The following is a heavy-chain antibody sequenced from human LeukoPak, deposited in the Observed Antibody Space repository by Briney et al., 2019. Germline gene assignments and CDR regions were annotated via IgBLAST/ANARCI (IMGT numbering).Heavy chain of an antibody. D-gene: IGHD5-18*01. CDR2: IYSDGST. CDR3: ARRERPGYSYGRGTLDI. CDR1: GFTVSSNY. V-gene: IGHV3-66*01. Sequence: GGSLRLSCAASGFTVSSNYMSWVRQAPGKGLEWVSLIYSDGSTYYADSVKGRFTISRDNSKNTLYLQMNSLRAEDTAVYYCARRERPGYSYGRGTLDIWGQGTMVTVSS. J-gene: IGHJ3*02.